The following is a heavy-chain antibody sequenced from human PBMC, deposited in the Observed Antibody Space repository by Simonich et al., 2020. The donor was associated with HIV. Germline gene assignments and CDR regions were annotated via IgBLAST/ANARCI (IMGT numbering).Heavy chain of an antibody. Sequence: EVQLVESGGGLVQPGRSLRLSCAASGFTFDDYAMHWVRQAPGEGLEWVSGISCKSGSIGYADSVKGRFTISRDNAKNSLYLQMNSLRAEDTALYYCAKDKGAYYGSGSPVYWGQGTLVTVSS. CDR1: GFTFDDYA. CDR3: AKDKGAYYGSGSPVY. J-gene: IGHJ4*02. CDR2: ISCKSGSI. D-gene: IGHD3-10*01. V-gene: IGHV3-9*01.